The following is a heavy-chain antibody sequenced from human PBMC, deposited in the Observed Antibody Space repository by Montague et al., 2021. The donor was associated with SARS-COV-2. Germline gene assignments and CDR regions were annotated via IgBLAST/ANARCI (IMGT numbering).Heavy chain of an antibody. CDR1: GFTVSSYA. Sequence: SLRLSCAASGFTVSSYAMTWVRRAPGKGLEWVSAISTGGGSTYYADSVKGRFTISRDRSKSTLHLQMNSLRAEDTAVYYCAKDRLEHQLGNFDSWGQGTLVTVSS. V-gene: IGHV3-23*01. CDR3: AKDRLEHQLGNFDS. CDR2: ISTGGGST. D-gene: IGHD3-3*01. J-gene: IGHJ4*02.